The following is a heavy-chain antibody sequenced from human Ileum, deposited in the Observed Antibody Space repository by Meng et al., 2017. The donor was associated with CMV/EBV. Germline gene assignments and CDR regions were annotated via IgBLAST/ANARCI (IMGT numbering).Heavy chain of an antibody. CDR3: VKKAIVPEAVPYYDH. D-gene: IGHD6-13*01. J-gene: IGHJ4*02. CDR2: ISIAGDRT. V-gene: IGHV3-23*01. CDR1: GFSFRSYA. Sequence: SGFSFRSYAMNWVRQVPGKGLQWVAAISIAGDRTYYPDSVRGRFTISRDNSRNTLFLQMNSLRADDTGVYFCVKKAIVPEAVPYYDHWGQGTLVTVSS.